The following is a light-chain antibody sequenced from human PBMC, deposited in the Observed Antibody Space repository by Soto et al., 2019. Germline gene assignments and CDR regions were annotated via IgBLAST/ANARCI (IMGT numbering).Light chain of an antibody. CDR2: EVS. CDR3: CSYAGSSTFVV. J-gene: IGLJ2*01. Sequence: QSALTQPASVSGSPGQSITISCTGTSSDVGSYNLVSWYQQHPGKAPKLMIYEVSKRPSGVSNRFSGSKSGNTASLAIFGLQAEDEADYYCCSYAGSSTFVVFGGGTQLTVL. V-gene: IGLV2-23*02. CDR1: SSDVGSYNL.